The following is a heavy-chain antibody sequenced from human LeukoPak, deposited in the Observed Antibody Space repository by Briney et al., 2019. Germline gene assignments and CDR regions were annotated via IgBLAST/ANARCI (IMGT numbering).Heavy chain of an antibody. J-gene: IGHJ3*02. CDR1: GFTFDDYS. D-gene: IGHD1-14*01. CDR3: GKGPRRCTGCDGFDI. Sequence: TGGSLRLSCAASGFTFDDYSMHWVRQVPGKGLEWVSIISWDDNTEYYADSVKGRFTISRDNSKTSLYLQMNSLRTEDTALYYCGKGPRRCTGCDGFDILGQGTMVTVSS. V-gene: IGHV3-43*01. CDR2: ISWDDNTE.